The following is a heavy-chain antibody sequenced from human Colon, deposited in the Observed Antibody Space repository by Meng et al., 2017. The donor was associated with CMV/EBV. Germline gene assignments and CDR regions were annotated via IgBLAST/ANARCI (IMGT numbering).Heavy chain of an antibody. D-gene: IGHD2-2*02. J-gene: IGHJ4*02. Sequence: GGSLRLSCAASGFTFNTYGIHWVRQAPGKGLEWVAFIRYDGATQYYADSVGGRFAISRDNSENTLYLQMNSLRAEDSAVYYCAKGHYSHCSGPSCYTPIANWGQGTMVTVSS. CDR2: IRYDGATQ. CDR1: GFTFNTYG. V-gene: IGHV3-30*02. CDR3: AKGHYSHCSGPSCYTPIAN.